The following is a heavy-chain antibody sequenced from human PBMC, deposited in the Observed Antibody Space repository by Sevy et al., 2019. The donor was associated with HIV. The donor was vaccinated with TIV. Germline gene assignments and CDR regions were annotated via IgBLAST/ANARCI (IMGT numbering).Heavy chain of an antibody. Sequence: GGSLRLSCAASGFTFSDHYMEWVRQAPGKGLEWVGRIRNKADSYTTEYATSVQGRFTISRDDSKNSLYLLMNSLKTEDTAVYYSATHAGLAAARRVFAYWGQGTLVTVSS. CDR3: ATHAGLAAARRVFAY. J-gene: IGHJ4*02. D-gene: IGHD6-13*01. V-gene: IGHV3-72*01. CDR1: GFTFSDHY. CDR2: IRNKADSYTT.